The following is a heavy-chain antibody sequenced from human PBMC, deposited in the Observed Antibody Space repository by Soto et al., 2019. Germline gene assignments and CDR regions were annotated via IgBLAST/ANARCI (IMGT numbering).Heavy chain of an antibody. J-gene: IGHJ4*02. D-gene: IGHD1-1*01. Sequence: GSLRLSCAASGFTFSRYWMSWVRQAPGKGLEWVANIKQDGSEKYYVDSVKGRFTISRDNAKNSLYLQMNSLRAEDTAVYYCARVKLEYTAFDYWGQGTLVTVSS. CDR1: GFTFSRYW. CDR2: IKQDGSEK. CDR3: ARVKLEYTAFDY. V-gene: IGHV3-7*01.